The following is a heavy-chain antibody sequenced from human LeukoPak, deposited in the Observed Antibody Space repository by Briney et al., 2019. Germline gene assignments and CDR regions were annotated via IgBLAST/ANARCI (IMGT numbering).Heavy chain of an antibody. CDR1: GFTFSSYE. D-gene: IGHD3-22*01. CDR3: ARDRRDYYDSSGHY. V-gene: IGHV3-48*03. CDR2: ISSSGSTI. Sequence: GSLRLSCAASGFTFSSYEMNWVRQAPGKGLEWVSYISSSGSTIYYADSVKGRFTISRDNAKNSLYLQMNGLRAEDTAVYYCARDRRDYYDSSGHYWGQGTLVTVSS. J-gene: IGHJ4*02.